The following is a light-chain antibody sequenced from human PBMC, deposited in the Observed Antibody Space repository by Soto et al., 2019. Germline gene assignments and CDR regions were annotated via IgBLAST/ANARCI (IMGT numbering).Light chain of an antibody. CDR2: GAS. Sequence: EIVLTQSPGTLSLSPGERATLSCRASQSVSSNYLAWYQRKPGQAPRLITYGASTRATGTPDRFSGSGSGTDFTLTISRLEPVDFAVYYCQQYGSSPPTFGQGTKVEIK. V-gene: IGKV3-20*01. CDR3: QQYGSSPPT. J-gene: IGKJ1*01. CDR1: QSVSSNY.